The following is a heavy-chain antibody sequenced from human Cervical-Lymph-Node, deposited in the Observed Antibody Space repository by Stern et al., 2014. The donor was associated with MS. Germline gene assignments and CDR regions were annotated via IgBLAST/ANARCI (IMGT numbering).Heavy chain of an antibody. D-gene: IGHD3-16*02. CDR3: ARMTRITLGGVIATPFDY. CDR1: SGSVSGSS. V-gene: IGHV4-59*02. CDR2: ISYSGTT. Sequence: QVQLQESGPGLVKPSETLSLTCTVSSGSVSGSSWSWIRPSPGKALEWIGFISYSGTTNYNPSLKSRVTISVDTSKSQVSLKMRSATAADTAVYYCARMTRITLGGVIATPFDYWGQGTPVTVSS. J-gene: IGHJ4*02.